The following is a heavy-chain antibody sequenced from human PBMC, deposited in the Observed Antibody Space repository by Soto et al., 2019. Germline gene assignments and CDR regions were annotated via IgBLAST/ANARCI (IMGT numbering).Heavy chain of an antibody. V-gene: IGHV4-59*01. D-gene: IGHD1-26*01. CDR2: IYYSGST. J-gene: IGHJ4*02. CDR1: GGSINNYY. CDR3: ARRYGGNFDY. Sequence: SETLSLTCTVSGGSINNYYWSWIRQPPGKGLEWIGYIYYSGSTNYNPSLKSRVTISVDTSKNQFSLKLSSVTAADTAVYYCARRYGGNFDYWGQGTLVTGS.